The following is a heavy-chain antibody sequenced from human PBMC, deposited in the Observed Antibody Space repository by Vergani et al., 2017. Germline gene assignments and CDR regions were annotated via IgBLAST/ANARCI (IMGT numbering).Heavy chain of an antibody. CDR3: AREIAGNVMAS. Sequence: EVRLVESGGGLLQPGTSLRLSCSASGFTFGVSNMNWVRQAPGKGLEWVSSISGSSRTIFYADSVKGRFTISRDNAKNSLFLQMSSLRVEDPAVYYCAREIAGNVMASWGQGTLVTVSS. CDR1: GFTFGVSN. CDR2: ISGSSRTI. J-gene: IGHJ5*02. V-gene: IGHV3-48*01. D-gene: IGHD4-23*01.